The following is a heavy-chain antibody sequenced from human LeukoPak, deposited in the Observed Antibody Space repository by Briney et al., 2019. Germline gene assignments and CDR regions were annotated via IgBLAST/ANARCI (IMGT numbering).Heavy chain of an antibody. D-gene: IGHD2-15*01. CDR2: ISGSGGST. Sequence: GGSLRLSCAASGFTFSSYAMSWVRQAPGKGLEWVSAISGSGGSTYYADSVKGRFTISRDNSRNTLYLQMNSLRAEDTAVYYCAGHVSAGDAFDIWGQGTMVTVSS. J-gene: IGHJ3*02. CDR3: AGHVSAGDAFDI. V-gene: IGHV3-23*01. CDR1: GFTFSSYA.